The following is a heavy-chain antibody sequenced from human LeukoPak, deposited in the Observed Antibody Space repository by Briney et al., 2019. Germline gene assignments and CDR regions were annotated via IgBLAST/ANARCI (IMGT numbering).Heavy chain of an antibody. CDR1: GFTFGDYV. CDR3: ARDLAARIYYYYGMDV. V-gene: IGHV3-11*04. Sequence: GGSLRLSCAASGFTFGDYVMSWVRQAPGKGLEWVSYINHNAKTIYYADSVRGRFTISRDNAKNSLYLQMNSLRAEDTAVYYCARDLAARIYYYYGMDVWGQGTTVTVSS. CDR2: INHNAKTI. D-gene: IGHD6-6*01. J-gene: IGHJ6*02.